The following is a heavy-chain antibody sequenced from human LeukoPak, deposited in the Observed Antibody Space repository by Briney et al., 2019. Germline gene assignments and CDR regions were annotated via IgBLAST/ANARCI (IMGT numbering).Heavy chain of an antibody. Sequence: PSETLSLTCTVSGGSISSGDYYWSWIRQPPGKGLEWIGYIYYSGSTYYNPSLKSRVTISVDTSKNQFSLKLSSVTAADTAVYYCASSSMIPGAFDIWGQGTMVTVSS. V-gene: IGHV4-30-4*02. J-gene: IGHJ3*02. D-gene: IGHD3-22*01. CDR1: GGSISSGDYY. CDR2: IYYSGST. CDR3: ASSSMIPGAFDI.